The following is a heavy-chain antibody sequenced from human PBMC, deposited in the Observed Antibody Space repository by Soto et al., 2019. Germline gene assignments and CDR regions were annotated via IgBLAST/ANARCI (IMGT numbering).Heavy chain of an antibody. CDR3: AHSLHTYSSINYYGMDV. CDR2: IYWDDDK. Sequence: GSGPTLVNPTQTLTLTCTFSGFSLSTSGVGVGWIRQPPGKALEWLALIYWDDDKRYSPSPKSRLTITKDTSKNQVVLTMTNMDPVDTATYYCAHSLHTYSSINYYGMDVWGQGTTVTVSS. D-gene: IGHD6-13*01. CDR1: GFSLSTSGVG. V-gene: IGHV2-5*02. J-gene: IGHJ6*02.